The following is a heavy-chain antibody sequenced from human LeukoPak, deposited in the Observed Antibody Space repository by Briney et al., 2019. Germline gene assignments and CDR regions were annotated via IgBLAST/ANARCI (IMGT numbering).Heavy chain of an antibody. CDR2: IYSGGST. CDR3: ASPIDSGIYPPA. Sequence: GGSLRLSCAASGFTVSSNYMSWVRQAPGKGLEWVSVIYSGGSTYYADSVKGRFTITRDNSKNTLYLQMNSLRAEDTAVYYCASPIDSGIYPPAWGQGTLVTVSS. D-gene: IGHD1-26*01. CDR1: GFTVSSNY. J-gene: IGHJ1*01. V-gene: IGHV3-53*01.